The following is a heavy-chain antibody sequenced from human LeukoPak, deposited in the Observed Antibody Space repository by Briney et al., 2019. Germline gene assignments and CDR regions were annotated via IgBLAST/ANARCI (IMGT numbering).Heavy chain of an antibody. CDR1: GGSISSYY. Sequence: SETLSLTCTVSGGSISSYYWCWIRQPPRKGLEWIGYIYYSGSTNYNPSLKSRVTISVDTSKNQFSLKLSSVTAADTAVYYCARDCRSTSCYDYWGQGTLVTVSS. CDR2: IYYSGST. CDR3: ARDCRSTSCYDY. D-gene: IGHD2-2*01. J-gene: IGHJ4*02. V-gene: IGHV4-59*01.